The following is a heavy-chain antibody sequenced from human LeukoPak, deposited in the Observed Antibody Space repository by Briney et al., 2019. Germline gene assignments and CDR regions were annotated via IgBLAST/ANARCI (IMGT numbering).Heavy chain of an antibody. D-gene: IGHD4-17*01. V-gene: IGHV3-23*01. CDR2: ISGSGAST. CDR3: ATGDTYFDY. Sequence: GGSLRLSCAASGFTFSSDAMSWVRQAPGKGLEWVSTISGSGASTFYADSVKGRFTISRDNSKNMLYLQMNSLRAEDTAVYYCATGDTYFDYWGQGTLVTVSS. CDR1: GFTFSSDA. J-gene: IGHJ4*02.